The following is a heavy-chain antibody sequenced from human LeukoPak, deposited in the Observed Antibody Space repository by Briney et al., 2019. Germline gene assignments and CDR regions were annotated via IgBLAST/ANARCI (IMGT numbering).Heavy chain of an antibody. CDR2: INYSGST. J-gene: IGHJ3*02. D-gene: IGHD3-3*01. CDR1: GGSISNYY. Sequence: PSETLSLTCTVSGGSISNYYWSWIRQPPGKGLEWIAYINYSGSTNYNPSLKSRVTISVDTSKNHFSLTLSSVPPADTALYYCAGFGVPHAFDIWGQGTMVTVSS. V-gene: IGHV4-59*01. CDR3: AGFGVPHAFDI.